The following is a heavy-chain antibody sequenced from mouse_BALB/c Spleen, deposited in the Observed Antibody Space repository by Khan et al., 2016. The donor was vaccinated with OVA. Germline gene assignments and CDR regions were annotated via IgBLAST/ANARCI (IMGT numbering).Heavy chain of an antibody. D-gene: IGHD2-14*01. CDR1: GYTFTSYD. CDR2: IFPGDGST. J-gene: IGHJ3*01. V-gene: IGHV1-85*01. CDR3: ARGGYGWFAY. Sequence: QVQLQQSGAELVKPGTSVKLSCKASGYTFTSYDINWVRQRPEQGLDWIGWIFPGDGSTKYNEKFKGKATLTTDKSSSTAYMQLSRLTSEDSAVYFCARGGYGWFAYWGQGTLVTVSA.